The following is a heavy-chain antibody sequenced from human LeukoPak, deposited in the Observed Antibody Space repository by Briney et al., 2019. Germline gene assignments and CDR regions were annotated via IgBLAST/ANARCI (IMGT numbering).Heavy chain of an antibody. J-gene: IGHJ5*02. CDR3: ARSPFGDEFNWFDP. CDR1: GFTFNSFG. D-gene: IGHD3-10*01. CDR2: ISYDGSNK. Sequence: GGSLRLSCAASGFTFNSFGMHWVRQAPGKGLEWVAVISYDGSNKYFADSVKGRFTISRDNAKNTLYLQMNSLRAEDTAVYYCARSPFGDEFNWFDPWGQGTLVTVSS. V-gene: IGHV3-30*03.